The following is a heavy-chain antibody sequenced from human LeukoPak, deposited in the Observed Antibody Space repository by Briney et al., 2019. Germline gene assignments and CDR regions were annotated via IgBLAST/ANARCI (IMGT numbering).Heavy chain of an antibody. CDR1: RGSISSGGHY. CDR3: ARVSFTYGPLDS. Sequence: SETLSLTCNVSRGSISSGGHYWSWIRQRPGKGLEWMGYTYFTGSTYYNPSLQSQLIISADTSMTQFSLRLRSVTAADTAVYYCARVSFTYGPLDSWGPGILVTVSS. J-gene: IGHJ4*02. V-gene: IGHV4-31*01. D-gene: IGHD4-17*01. CDR2: TYFTGST.